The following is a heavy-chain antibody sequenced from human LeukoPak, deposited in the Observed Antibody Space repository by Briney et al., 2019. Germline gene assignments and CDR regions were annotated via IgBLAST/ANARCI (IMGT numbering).Heavy chain of an antibody. D-gene: IGHD2-8*01. V-gene: IGHV4-59*08. J-gene: IGHJ5*02. CDR2: IAYSGGT. CDR3: ARRVIMSAAGVPDTWLDP. Sequence: SETLSLTCTVSGGSISNYYWNWIRQPPGKGLEWVGHIAYSGGTKYNPSLQSRVTISIDTSKNQFSLNLSSVTAADTAVYYCARRVIMSAAGVPDTWLDPWGQGILVTVSS. CDR1: GGSISNYY.